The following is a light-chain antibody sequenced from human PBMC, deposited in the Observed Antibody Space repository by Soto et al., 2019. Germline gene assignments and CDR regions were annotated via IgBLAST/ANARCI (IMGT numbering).Light chain of an antibody. CDR3: SSYTSSSTYVV. CDR2: DVS. CDR1: SSDVGGYNY. Sequence: QSVLTQPASVSGSPGQSITISCTGTSSDVGGYNYVSWYQQHPGKAPQLMIYDVSNRPSGVSNRFSGSKSGNTAYLTISGLQAEDEADYYCSSYTSSSTYVVFGGGTKLTVL. V-gene: IGLV2-14*01. J-gene: IGLJ2*01.